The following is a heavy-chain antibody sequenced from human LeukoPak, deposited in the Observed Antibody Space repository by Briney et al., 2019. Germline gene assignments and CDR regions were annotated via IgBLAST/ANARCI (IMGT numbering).Heavy chain of an antibody. V-gene: IGHV1-2*02. CDR3: ARGSRIFGVVIRYYYYYMDV. Sequence: ASVKVSCKASEYTFTDYYMHWVRQAPGQGLEWMGCINPNSGGTNYAQKFQGRVTMTRDTSISTAYMELSRLRSDDTAVYYCARGSRIFGVVIRYYYYYMDVWGKGTTATVSS. D-gene: IGHD3-3*01. CDR1: EYTFTDYY. J-gene: IGHJ6*03. CDR2: INPNSGGT.